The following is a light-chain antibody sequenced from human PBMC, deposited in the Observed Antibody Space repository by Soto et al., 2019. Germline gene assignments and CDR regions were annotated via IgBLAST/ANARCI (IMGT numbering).Light chain of an antibody. J-gene: IGKJ4*01. CDR2: AAS. V-gene: IGKV1-6*02. CDR3: LQDYNSPLT. CDR1: QGIRNE. Sequence: AIQMTQSPSSLSAFVGDRVTITCRASQGIRNELGWYQQKPGKAPKLLIYAASSLHSGVPSRFSGTGSDTDFTLTISSLQPEDCATYYCLQDYNSPLTFGGGTKVEIK.